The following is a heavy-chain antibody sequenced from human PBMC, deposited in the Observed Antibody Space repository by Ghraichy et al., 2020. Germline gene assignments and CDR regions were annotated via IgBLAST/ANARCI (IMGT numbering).Heavy chain of an antibody. D-gene: IGHD4-23*01. CDR2: ITSSSRTR. CDR1: QFTFSSDS. CDR3: ARGSTVVRFYYYDGMDV. V-gene: IGHV3-48*02. J-gene: IGHJ6*02. Sequence: GGSLRLSCVGSQFTFSSDSMNWVRQSPGKGLEWVSYITSSSRTRFYADSVKGRFTISRDNAQNSLYLQMNSLTDEDTAVYYCARGSTVVRFYYYDGMDVLGQGTTVTVSS.